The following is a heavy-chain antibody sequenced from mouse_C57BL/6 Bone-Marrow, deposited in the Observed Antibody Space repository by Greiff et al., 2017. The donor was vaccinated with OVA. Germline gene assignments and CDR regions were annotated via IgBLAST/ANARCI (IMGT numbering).Heavy chain of an antibody. CDR1: GFTFSSYG. J-gene: IGHJ2*01. Sequence: EVNLVESGGDLVKPGGSLKLSCAASGFTFSSYGMSWVRQTPDKRLEWVATISSGGSYTYYPDSVKGRFTISRDNAKNTLYLQMSSLKSEDTAMYYCARQRTGGRYYFDYWGQGTTLTVSS. CDR2: ISSGGSYT. CDR3: ARQRTGGRYYFDY. V-gene: IGHV5-6*01.